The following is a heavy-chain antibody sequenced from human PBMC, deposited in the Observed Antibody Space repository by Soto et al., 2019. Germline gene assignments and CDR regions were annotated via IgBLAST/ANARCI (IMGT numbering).Heavy chain of an antibody. Sequence: PGESLKISCKGSGYSFTSYWIGWVRQMPGKGLEWMGIIYPGDSDTRYSPSFQGQVTISADKSISTAYLQWSSLKASDTAMYYCARLQYDYSQHYYYYYGMDVWGQGPTVTVYS. CDR1: GYSFTSYW. V-gene: IGHV5-51*01. CDR3: ARLQYDYSQHYYYYYGMDV. CDR2: IYPGDSDT. D-gene: IGHD4-4*01. J-gene: IGHJ6*02.